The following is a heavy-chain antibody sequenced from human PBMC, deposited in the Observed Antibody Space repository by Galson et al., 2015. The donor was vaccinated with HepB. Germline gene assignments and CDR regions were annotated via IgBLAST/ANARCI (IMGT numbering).Heavy chain of an antibody. J-gene: IGHJ4*02. CDR3: ARYGNLGC. D-gene: IGHD3-16*01. V-gene: IGHV3-7*01. CDR1: GFTFSTSW. Sequence: SLRLSCAASGFTFSTSWMTWVRQAPGKGLEWVAKIKEDGSKGYYVDSVKGRFTISRDNAKNSLYLQMNNLRAEDTAVYYCARYGNLGCWGQGTQVTVSS. CDR2: IKEDGSKG.